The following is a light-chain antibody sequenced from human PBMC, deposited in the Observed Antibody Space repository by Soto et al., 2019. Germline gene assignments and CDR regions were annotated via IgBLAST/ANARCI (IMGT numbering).Light chain of an antibody. V-gene: IGKV3-20*01. J-gene: IGKJ1*01. CDR3: QQYGISQSWT. CDR2: GAS. Sequence: EIVLTQSPGTLSLSPGERATLSCRASQSVSSSYLARYQQKPGQAPRLLIYGASSRATGIPDRFSGSGCGSAFTPTISRLVTEAFAVYYCQQYGISQSWTFGQGTKVYIK. CDR1: QSVSSSY.